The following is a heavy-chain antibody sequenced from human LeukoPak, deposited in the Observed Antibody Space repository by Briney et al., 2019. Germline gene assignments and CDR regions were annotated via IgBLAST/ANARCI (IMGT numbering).Heavy chain of an antibody. Sequence: PSETLSLTCTVSGYSINSGYYWSWVRQALGKGLEWVSVIYSGGSTYYADSVKGRFTISRDNSKNTLYLQMNSLRAEDTAVYYCAKDRELYPSVYMDVWGKGTTVTVSS. V-gene: IGHV3-53*05. CDR1: GYSINSGYY. D-gene: IGHD2-8*01. CDR2: IYSGGST. CDR3: AKDRELYPSVYMDV. J-gene: IGHJ6*03.